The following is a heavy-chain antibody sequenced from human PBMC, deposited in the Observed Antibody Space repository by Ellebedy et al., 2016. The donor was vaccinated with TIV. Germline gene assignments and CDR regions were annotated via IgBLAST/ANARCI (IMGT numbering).Heavy chain of an antibody. CDR1: GGSISTYY. D-gene: IGHD3-9*01. CDR3: ARGPLRYFDWVYYYHGMDV. J-gene: IGHJ6*02. V-gene: IGHV4-59*08. CDR2: IYYSGYT. Sequence: MPSETLSLTCTVSGGSISTYYWSWIRQPPGQGLEWIGYIYYSGYTEYNPSLKSRVTISLETSKDQFSLRLSSVTAADTAVYYCARGPLRYFDWVYYYHGMDVWGQGTTVTVSS.